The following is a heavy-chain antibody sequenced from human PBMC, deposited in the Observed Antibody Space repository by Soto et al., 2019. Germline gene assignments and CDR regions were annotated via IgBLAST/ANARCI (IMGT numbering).Heavy chain of an antibody. CDR2: IYYSGST. CDR3: ARHGMYQLLYLY. J-gene: IGHJ4*02. Sequence: PSETLSLTCTVSGGSISSSSYYWGWIRQPPGKGLEWIGSIYYSGSTYYNPSLKSRVTISVDTSKNQFSLKLSSVTAADTAVYYCARHGMYQLLYLYWGQGTLVTVSS. D-gene: IGHD2-2*02. V-gene: IGHV4-39*01. CDR1: GGSISSSSYY.